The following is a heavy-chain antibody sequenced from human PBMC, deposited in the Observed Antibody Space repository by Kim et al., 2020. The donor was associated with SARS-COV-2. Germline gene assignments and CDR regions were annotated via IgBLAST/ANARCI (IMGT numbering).Heavy chain of an antibody. CDR3: ARDQFGRAGNWNLRPDYYYYGMDV. V-gene: IGHV1-69*13. J-gene: IGHJ6*02. D-gene: IGHD1-7*01. Sequence: SVKVSCKASGGTFSSYAISWVRQAPGQGLEWMGGIIPIFGTANYAQKFQGRVTITADESTSTAYMELSSLRSEDTAVYYCARDQFGRAGNWNLRPDYYYYGMDVWGQGTTVTVSS. CDR1: GGTFSSYA. CDR2: IIPIFGTA.